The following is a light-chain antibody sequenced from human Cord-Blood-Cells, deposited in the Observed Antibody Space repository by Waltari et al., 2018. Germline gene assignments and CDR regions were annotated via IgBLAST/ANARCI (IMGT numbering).Light chain of an antibody. J-gene: IGLJ3*02. CDR2: DVS. CDR1: RSDVGGYNY. V-gene: IGLV2-14*01. CDR3: SSYTSSSTLV. Sequence: QSALTQPASVSGSPGQQITISRNGTRSDVGGYNYVSLHREHPAKAPKLMIYDVSHRPSGVSNRFSGSKSGNTASLTISGLQAEDEADYYCSSYTSSSTLVFGGGTKLTVL.